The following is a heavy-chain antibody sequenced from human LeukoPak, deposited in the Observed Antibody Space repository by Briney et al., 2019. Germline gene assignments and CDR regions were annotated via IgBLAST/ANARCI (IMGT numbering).Heavy chain of an antibody. D-gene: IGHD2-15*01. CDR1: GYTFTSYG. J-gene: IGHJ4*02. Sequence: ASVKVSCKASGYTFTSYGISWVRQAPGQGLEWMGWISAYNGNTNYAQKLQGRVTMTTDTSTSTAYMELRSLRSDDTAVYYCARDTPQYCSGGSCYVDYWGQGTLVTVSS. CDR3: ARDTPQYCSGGSCYVDY. CDR2: ISAYNGNT. V-gene: IGHV1-18*01.